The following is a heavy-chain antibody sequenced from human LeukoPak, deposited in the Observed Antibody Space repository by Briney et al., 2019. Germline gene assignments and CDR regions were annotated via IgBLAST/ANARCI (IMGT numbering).Heavy chain of an antibody. CDR3: TTDPSRPNWFDP. Sequence: NPGESLKISCASSGFTFSNAWMSLVRQAPGKGLEWVGRIKSKTDGGTTDYAAPVKGRFTISRDDSKNTLYLQMNSLKTEDTAVYYCTTDPSRPNWFDPWGQGTLVTVSS. D-gene: IGHD1-1*01. CDR2: IKSKTDGGTT. J-gene: IGHJ5*02. V-gene: IGHV3-15*01. CDR1: GFTFSNAW.